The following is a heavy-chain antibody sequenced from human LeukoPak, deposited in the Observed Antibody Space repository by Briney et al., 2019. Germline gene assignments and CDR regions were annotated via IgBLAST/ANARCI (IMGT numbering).Heavy chain of an antibody. CDR2: IIPIFGTA. D-gene: IGHD7-27*01. J-gene: IGHJ5*02. V-gene: IGHV1-69*05. CDR3: ARDLNRGFDP. CDR1: GGTFSSYA. Sequence: SVKVSCKASGGTFSSYAIGWVRQAPGQGLEWMGGIIPIFGTANYAQKFQGRVTITTDESTSTAYMELSSLRSEDTAVYYCARDLNRGFDPWGQGTLVTVSS.